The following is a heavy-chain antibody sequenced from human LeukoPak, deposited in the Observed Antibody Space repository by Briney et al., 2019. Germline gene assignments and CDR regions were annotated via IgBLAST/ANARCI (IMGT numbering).Heavy chain of an antibody. CDR2: INPNSGGT. D-gene: IGHD3-22*01. J-gene: IGHJ4*02. CDR1: GYTFTSYG. CDR3: ARGRSSYYDSSGYWGNDFDY. V-gene: IGHV1-2*02. Sequence: ASVKVSCKASGYTFTSYGISWVRQAPGQGLEWMGWINPNSGGTNYAQKFQGRVTMTRDTSISTAYMELSRLRSDDTAVYYCARGRSSYYDSSGYWGNDFDYWGQGTLVTVSS.